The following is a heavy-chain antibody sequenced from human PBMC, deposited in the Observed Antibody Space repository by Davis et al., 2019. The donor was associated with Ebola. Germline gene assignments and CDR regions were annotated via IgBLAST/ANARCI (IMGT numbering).Heavy chain of an antibody. CDR2: IRSKAYGGTT. CDR3: TCRKRYSGYATDFGYYYYYGMDV. D-gene: IGHD5-12*01. Sequence: PGGSLRLSCTASGFTFGDYAMSWVRQAPGKGLEWVGFIRSKAYGGTTEYAASVKGRFTISRDDSKSIAYLQMNNLKTEDTAVYYCTCRKRYSGYATDFGYYYYYGMDVWGQGTTVTVSS. V-gene: IGHV3-49*04. CDR1: GFTFGDYA. J-gene: IGHJ6*02.